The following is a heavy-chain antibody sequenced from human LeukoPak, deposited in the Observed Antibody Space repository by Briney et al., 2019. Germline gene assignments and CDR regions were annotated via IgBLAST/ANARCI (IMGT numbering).Heavy chain of an antibody. Sequence: SETLSLTCTVSGYSISSGYYWGWIRQPPGKGLEWIGSIYHSGSTYYNPSLKSRVTISVDTSKNQFSLKLSSVTAADPAVYYCARVGGELPYSFDYWGHGTLVTVSS. CDR3: ARVGGELPYSFDY. CDR2: IYHSGST. V-gene: IGHV4-38-2*02. D-gene: IGHD3-16*02. J-gene: IGHJ4*01. CDR1: GYSISSGYY.